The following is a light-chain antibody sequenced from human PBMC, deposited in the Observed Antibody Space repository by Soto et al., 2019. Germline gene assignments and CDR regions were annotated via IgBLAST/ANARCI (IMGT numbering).Light chain of an antibody. Sequence: QSVLTQPPSASGTPGQRVTISCSGSSSNIGSNYVYWYQQLPGTAPKLLIYRNNQRPSGVPDRFSGSKSGASASLAISGRRSEDEADYYCAAWDDSLSGVVFGGGTKHTVL. CDR1: SSNIGSNY. V-gene: IGLV1-47*01. CDR3: AAWDDSLSGVV. J-gene: IGLJ2*01. CDR2: RNN.